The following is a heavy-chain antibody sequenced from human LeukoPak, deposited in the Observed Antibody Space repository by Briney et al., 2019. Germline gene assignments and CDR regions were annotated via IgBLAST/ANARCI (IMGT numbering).Heavy chain of an antibody. CDR3: ARHAMATTPYYFDY. CDR1: GGSISSYY. J-gene: IGHJ4*02. V-gene: IGHV4-59*08. CDR2: IYYSGST. Sequence: KPSETLSLTCTVSGGSISSYYWSWIRQPPGKGLEWIGYIYYSGSTNYNPSLKSRVTISVDTSKNQFSLKLSSVTAADTAVYYCARHAMATTPYYFDYWGQGTLVTVSS. D-gene: IGHD5-24*01.